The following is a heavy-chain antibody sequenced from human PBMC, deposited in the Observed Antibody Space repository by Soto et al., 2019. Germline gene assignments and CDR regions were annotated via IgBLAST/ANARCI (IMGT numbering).Heavy chain of an antibody. Sequence: QVQLVQSGAEVKKPGSSVKVSCKASGGTFSSYSINWVRQAPGQGLEWVGEIIPIFGTAHYAQKFQGRVTITEDESTRTAYMELSSLRAEDTAVYYSARDGGRHCGGIDYWGQGTLVTVSS. V-gene: IGHV1-69*01. J-gene: IGHJ4*02. CDR2: IIPIFGTA. CDR3: ARDGGRHCGGIDY. CDR1: GGTFSSYS. D-gene: IGHD1-26*01.